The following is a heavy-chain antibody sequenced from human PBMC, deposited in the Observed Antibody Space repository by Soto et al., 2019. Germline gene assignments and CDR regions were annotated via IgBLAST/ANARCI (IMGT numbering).Heavy chain of an antibody. CDR2: IIPILGIA. Sequence: QVQLVQSGAEVKKPGSSVKVSCKASGGTFSSYTISWVRQAPGQGLEWMGRIIPILGIANYAQKFQGRVTITADKSTSKAYMELSSLRSEDTAVYYWARDRGGSLSNWFDPWGQGTLVTVSS. J-gene: IGHJ5*02. CDR1: GGTFSSYT. D-gene: IGHD2-15*01. CDR3: ARDRGGSLSNWFDP. V-gene: IGHV1-69*08.